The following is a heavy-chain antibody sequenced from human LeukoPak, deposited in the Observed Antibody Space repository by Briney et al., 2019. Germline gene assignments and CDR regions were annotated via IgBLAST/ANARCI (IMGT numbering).Heavy chain of an antibody. V-gene: IGHV3-21*01. Sequence: GGSLRLSCAASGFTFSSYSMNWVRQAPGKGLEWVSSISSSSSYIYYADSVKGRFTFSRDNVKNSLYLQMNSLRAEDTAVYYCARGGIHYYFWSGYPQWFDPWGQGTLVTVSS. CDR3: ARGGIHYYFWSGYPQWFDP. CDR2: ISSSSSYI. CDR1: GFTFSSYS. D-gene: IGHD3/OR15-3a*01. J-gene: IGHJ5*02.